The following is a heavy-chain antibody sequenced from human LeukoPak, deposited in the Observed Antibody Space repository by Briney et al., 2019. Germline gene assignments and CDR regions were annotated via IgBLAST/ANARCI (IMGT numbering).Heavy chain of an antibody. CDR1: GGSISSYY. Sequence: SETLSLTCTVSGGSISSYYWSWIRQPAGKGLEWIGRIYTSGSTNYNPSLKSRVTVSVDTSKNQFSLKLSSVTAADTAVYYCARFRITMVRGVIHYFDYWGQGTLVTVSS. CDR3: ARFRITMVRGVIHYFDY. CDR2: IYTSGST. D-gene: IGHD3-10*01. V-gene: IGHV4-4*07. J-gene: IGHJ4*02.